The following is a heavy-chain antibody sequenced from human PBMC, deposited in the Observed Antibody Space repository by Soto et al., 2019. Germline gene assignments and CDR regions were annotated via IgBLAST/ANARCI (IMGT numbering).Heavy chain of an antibody. CDR2: ISVYNGNI. D-gene: IGHD3-10*01. CDR3: ARTYGSGDYFLPFEY. V-gene: IGHV1-18*01. J-gene: IGHJ4*02. Sequence: QVQLLQSGAEVKKPGASVKVSCKASGYMFNTYGITWVRQAPGPGLEWMGWISVYNGNIDYAQKFEGRVTMTTDTATSAAYMELKSLTSADTAVYYCARTYGSGDYFLPFEYLCQGTPVSVSS. CDR1: GYMFNTYG.